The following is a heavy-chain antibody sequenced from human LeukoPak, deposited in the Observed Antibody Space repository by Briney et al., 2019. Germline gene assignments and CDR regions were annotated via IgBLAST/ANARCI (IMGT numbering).Heavy chain of an antibody. CDR3: ARADYDSSGHPYLNY. V-gene: IGHV4-30-2*01. D-gene: IGHD3-22*01. Sequence: SETLSLTCTVSGGSISSGGYYWSWIRQPPGKGLEWIGYIYHSGSTYYNPSLKSRVTISVDRSKNQFSLKLSSVTAADTAVYYCARADYDSSGHPYLNYWGQGTLVTVSS. CDR1: GGSISSGGYY. CDR2: IYHSGST. J-gene: IGHJ4*02.